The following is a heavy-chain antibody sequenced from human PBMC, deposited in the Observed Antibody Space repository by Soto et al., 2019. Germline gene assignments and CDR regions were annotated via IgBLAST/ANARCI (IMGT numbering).Heavy chain of an antibody. CDR1: GFNFNNYG. V-gene: IGHV3-33*01. J-gene: IGHJ6*04. CDR3: ARRQISPPTRGAASARGGMDV. D-gene: IGHD6-13*01. CDR2: IWNDGNGY. Sequence: QVQLVESGGGVVQPGRSLRLYCAASGFNFNNYGMHWVRQAPGKGLEWVAVIWNDGNGYYYANSVKGRFTISRDNSKNTLFLQMSSLRAEDTAVYYCARRQISPPTRGAASARGGMDVWGKGTTVTVSS.